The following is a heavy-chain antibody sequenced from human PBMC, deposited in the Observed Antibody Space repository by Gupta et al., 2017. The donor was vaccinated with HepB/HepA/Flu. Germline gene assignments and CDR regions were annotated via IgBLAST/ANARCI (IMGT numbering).Heavy chain of an antibody. V-gene: IGHV4-39*01. Sequence: QLQLQESGPGLVKPSETLSLTCTVSGGSISSSSYYWGWIRQPPGKGLEWIGSIYYSGSTYYNPSLKSRVTISVDTSRNQFSLKLSSVTAADTAVYYCARPSSDYGDYFVASDAFDIWGQGTMVTVSS. CDR2: IYYSGST. CDR3: ARPSSDYGDYFVASDAFDI. D-gene: IGHD4-17*01. J-gene: IGHJ3*02. CDR1: GGSISSSSYY.